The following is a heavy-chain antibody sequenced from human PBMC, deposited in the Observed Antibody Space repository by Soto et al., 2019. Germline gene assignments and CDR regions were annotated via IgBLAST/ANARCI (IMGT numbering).Heavy chain of an antibody. CDR3: AKQNTKYSSGWRLDY. J-gene: IGHJ4*02. Sequence: PGGSLRLSCAASGFTFSSYAMSCLSQAPGKGLEWVSAISGSGGSTYYADSVKGRFTISRDNSKNTLYLQMNSLRAEDTAVYYCAKQNTKYSSGWRLDYWGQGTLVTVSS. CDR1: GFTFSSYA. CDR2: ISGSGGST. D-gene: IGHD6-19*01. V-gene: IGHV3-23*01.